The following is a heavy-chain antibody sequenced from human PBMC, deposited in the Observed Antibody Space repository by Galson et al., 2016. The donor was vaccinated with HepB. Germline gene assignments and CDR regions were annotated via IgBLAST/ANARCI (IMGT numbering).Heavy chain of an antibody. D-gene: IGHD3-3*01. J-gene: IGHJ6*02. Sequence: SCKASGYTFSGYYMHWVRKASGQGLEWMGWIDPNSGGTNYAQKFQGWVTMTRDTSIRTAYMELNNLGAEDTAVYYCATEYVLRSLEWSSYYFRGLDVWGQGTAVTVSS. CDR2: IDPNSGGT. V-gene: IGHV1-2*04. CDR1: GYTFSGYY. CDR3: ATEYVLRSLEWSSYYFRGLDV.